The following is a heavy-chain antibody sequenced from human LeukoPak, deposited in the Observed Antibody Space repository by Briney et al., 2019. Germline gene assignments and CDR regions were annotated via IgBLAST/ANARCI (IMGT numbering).Heavy chain of an antibody. D-gene: IGHD3-22*01. CDR2: INHSGST. CDR1: GGSFSGYY. V-gene: IGHV4-34*01. Sequence: SETLSLTCAVYGGSFSGYYWSWIRQPPGKGLEWIGEINHSGSTNYNPSLKSRVTISVDTSKNQFSLKLSSVTAADTAVYYCARGREYYDSSGYYYGWLEDYWGQGTLVTVSS. J-gene: IGHJ4*02. CDR3: ARGREYYDSSGYYYGWLEDY.